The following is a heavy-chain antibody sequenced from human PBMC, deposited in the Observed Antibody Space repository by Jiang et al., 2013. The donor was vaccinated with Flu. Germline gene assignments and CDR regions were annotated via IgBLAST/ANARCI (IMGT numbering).Heavy chain of an antibody. CDR1: GYSLSGGYY. CDR3: ARWKGFHDSTGSDAFDL. J-gene: IGHJ3*01. Sequence: GSGLVKPSETLSLTCKLSGYSLSGGYYWGWIRQPPGKGLEWIGSIHHSGRSYSNPSLKSRVSILVDTSKTQFSLELSSATAADTAVYYCARWKGFHDSTGSDAFDLWGPGTMVTVS. CDR2: IHHSGRS. D-gene: IGHD3-22*01. V-gene: IGHV4-38-2*02.